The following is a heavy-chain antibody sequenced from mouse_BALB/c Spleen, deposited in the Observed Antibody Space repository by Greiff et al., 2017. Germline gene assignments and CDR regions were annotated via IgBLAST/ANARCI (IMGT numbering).Heavy chain of an antibody. V-gene: IGHV5-6*01. CDR3: ARHNFTTAWYFDV. CDR1: GFTFSSYG. J-gene: IGHJ1*01. Sequence: EVQVVESGGDLVKPGGSLKLSCAASGFTFSSYGMSWVRQTPDKRLEWVATISSGGSYTYYPDSVKGRFTISRDNAKNTLYLQMSSLKSEDTAMYYCARHNFTTAWYFDVWGAGTTVTVSS. CDR2: ISSGGSYT. D-gene: IGHD1-2*01.